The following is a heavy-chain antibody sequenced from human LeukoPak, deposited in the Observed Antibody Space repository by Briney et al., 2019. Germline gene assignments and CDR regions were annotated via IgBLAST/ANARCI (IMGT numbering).Heavy chain of an antibody. CDR2: ISSSGGTI. CDR1: GFTFSDSY. CDR3: ARNLPVRNDGWPLFDY. V-gene: IGHV3-11*01. D-gene: IGHD1-1*01. J-gene: IGHJ4*02. Sequence: GGSLRLSCAASGFTFSDSYMSWIRQSPGRGLERISYISSSGGTIYDADSMKGRFTISRDNAKNSLYLHINSLSAEDTAVYYCARNLPVRNDGWPLFDYWGQGTLVTVSS.